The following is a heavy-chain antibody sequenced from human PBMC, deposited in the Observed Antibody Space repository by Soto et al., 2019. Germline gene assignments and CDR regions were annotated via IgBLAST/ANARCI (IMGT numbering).Heavy chain of an antibody. Sequence: TSETLSHTCTFSGGSFSGYYWIWIRQPPGKGLEWIGEINHSGSTNYNPSLKSRVTISVDTSKNQFSLKLSSVTAADTAVYYCARGRIVVVPAAIKNWFDPWGQGTLVTVSS. CDR3: ARGRIVVVPAAIKNWFDP. D-gene: IGHD2-2*01. V-gene: IGHV4-34*01. J-gene: IGHJ5*02. CDR1: GGSFSGYY. CDR2: INHSGST.